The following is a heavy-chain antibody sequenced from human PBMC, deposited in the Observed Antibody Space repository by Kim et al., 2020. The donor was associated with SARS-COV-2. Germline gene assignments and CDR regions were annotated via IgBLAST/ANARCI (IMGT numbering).Heavy chain of an antibody. D-gene: IGHD3-22*01. CDR1: GGSISSGGYY. V-gene: IGHV4-31*03. J-gene: IGHJ6*02. CDR2: IYYSGST. CDR3: ARDLPVYYYDSIPASYYYYGTEV. Sequence: SETLSLTCTVSGGSISSGGYYWSWIRQHPGKGLEWIGYIYYSGSTYYNPSLKSRVTISVDTSKNQFSLKLSSVTAADTAVYYCARDLPVYYYDSIPASYYYYGTEVWGQGTTVTVSS.